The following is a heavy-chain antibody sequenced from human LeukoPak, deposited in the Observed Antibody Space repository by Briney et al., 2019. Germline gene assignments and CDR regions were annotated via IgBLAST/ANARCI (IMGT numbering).Heavy chain of an antibody. D-gene: IGHD1-20*01. CDR3: ARDPYKWYRDAFDI. CDR2: INPNSGGT. CDR1: GYTLTGSY. V-gene: IGHV1-2*02. J-gene: IGHJ3*02. Sequence: GASVKLCCKASGYTLTGSYMHWVRQAPGQGLECRGWINPNSGGTNYAQKFQGRVTMTRDTSISTAYMELSRLRSDDTAVYYCARDPYKWYRDAFDIWGQGTMVTVSS.